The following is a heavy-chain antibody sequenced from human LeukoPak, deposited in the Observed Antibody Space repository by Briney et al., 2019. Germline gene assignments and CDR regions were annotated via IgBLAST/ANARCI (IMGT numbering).Heavy chain of an antibody. Sequence: SDTLSLTCTLSGGSIKSYYWSWIRQPPRKGLEWIGYIYYSGYTNYNPALKRRVTISVDTYKNQFSLKLSSVTAADTAVYYCASSKTNGDSSGWYAWFDPWGQGTLVTVSS. J-gene: IGHJ5*02. V-gene: IGHV4-59*07. D-gene: IGHD6-19*01. CDR3: ASSKTNGDSSGWYAWFDP. CDR2: IYYSGYT. CDR1: GGSIKSYY.